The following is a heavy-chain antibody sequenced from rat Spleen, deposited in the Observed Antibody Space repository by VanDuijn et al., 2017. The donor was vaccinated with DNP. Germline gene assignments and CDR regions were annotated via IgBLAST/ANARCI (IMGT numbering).Heavy chain of an antibody. D-gene: IGHD3-6*01. CDR1: GFPFSDYF. J-gene: IGHJ4*01. Sequence: ELRLVESGGGSVQPGRSLKLSCAASGFPFSDYFMAWVRQAPNKGLEWVASISHDGGGTFYGDSVKGRFTISRENAKTTLYLQMNSLRSEDTASYYCVSLNWPAPWGQGTSVTVSS. CDR2: ISHDGGGT. CDR3: VSLNWPAP. V-gene: IGHV5-22*01.